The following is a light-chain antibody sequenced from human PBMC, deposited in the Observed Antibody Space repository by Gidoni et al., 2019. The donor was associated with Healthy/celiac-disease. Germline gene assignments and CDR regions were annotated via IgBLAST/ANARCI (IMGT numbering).Light chain of an antibody. J-gene: IGKJ4*01. CDR1: QSVISS. CDR3: QQYNNWPLLT. V-gene: IGKV3-15*01. Sequence: EIVMTQSPATLSVSPGERATLSCRASQSVISSLAWYQQKPGQAPRLLIYGESTRATGIPARFSGSGSGTELTITISSRQSEDFAVSYCQQYNNWPLLTFXGXTKVEIK. CDR2: GES.